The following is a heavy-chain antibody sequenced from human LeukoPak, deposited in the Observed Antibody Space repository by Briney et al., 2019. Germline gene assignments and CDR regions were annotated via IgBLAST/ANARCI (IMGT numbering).Heavy chain of an antibody. V-gene: IGHV4-34*01. CDR3: ARFPGEPDY. Sequence: PGGSLRLSCAASGFTFSNYWSWIRQPPGKGLEWIGEINHSGSTNYNPSLKSRVTISVDTSKNQFSLKLSSVTAADTAVYYCARFPGEPDYWGQGTLVTVSS. D-gene: IGHD1-14*01. CDR2: INHSGST. J-gene: IGHJ4*02. CDR1: GFTFSNY.